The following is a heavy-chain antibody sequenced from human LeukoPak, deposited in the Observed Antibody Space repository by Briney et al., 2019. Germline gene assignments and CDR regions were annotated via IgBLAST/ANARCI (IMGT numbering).Heavy chain of an antibody. CDR2: IYTSGST. CDR1: GGSISSYY. Sequence: SETLSLTCTVSGGSISSYYWSWIRQPAGKGLEWIGRIYTSGSTNYNPSLKSRVTMSVDTSKNQFSLKLSSVTAADTAVYYCARVRTHYDILTGYSDNAFDIWGQGTMVTVSS. D-gene: IGHD3-9*01. CDR3: ARVRTHYDILTGYSDNAFDI. V-gene: IGHV4-4*07. J-gene: IGHJ3*02.